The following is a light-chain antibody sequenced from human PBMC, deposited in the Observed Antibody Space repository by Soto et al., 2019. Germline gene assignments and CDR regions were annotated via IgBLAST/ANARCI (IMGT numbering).Light chain of an antibody. CDR3: QQYNKRPLP. V-gene: IGKV3-15*01. CDR2: DTS. J-gene: IGKJ4*01. CDR1: QSVSSD. Sequence: EIGMTQSPATLSVSPGERATLSCRASQSVSSDLVWYQQKAGQAPRLLIYDTSTRATGIPARFSGSGSGTEFTLTISSLQSEDSAVYHCQQYNKRPLPFGGGTKVDIK.